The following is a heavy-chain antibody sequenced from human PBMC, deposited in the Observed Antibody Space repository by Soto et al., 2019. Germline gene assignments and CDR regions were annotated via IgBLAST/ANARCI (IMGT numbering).Heavy chain of an antibody. V-gene: IGHV2-5*02. J-gene: IGHJ4*02. CDR2: IYWDDDK. Sequence: SGPALVNPTQTLTLTCPFSGFSLSTSGVGVGWIRQPPGKALEWLALIYWDDDKRYSPSLKSRLTITKDTSKNQVVLTMTNMDPVDTATYYCAHSPLLLWFGELLYGPYYFDYWGQGTLVTVSS. CDR1: GFSLSTSGVG. CDR3: AHSPLLLWFGELLYGPYYFDY. D-gene: IGHD3-10*01.